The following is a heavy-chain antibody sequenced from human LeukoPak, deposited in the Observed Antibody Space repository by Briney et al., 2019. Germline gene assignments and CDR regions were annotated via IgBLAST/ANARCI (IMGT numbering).Heavy chain of an antibody. D-gene: IGHD1-14*01. Sequence: ASVKVSCKASGYTFTIYDINWVRQATGQGLEWMGWMNPNSGNTGYAQKFQGRVTITRNTSISTAYMELSRLRSDDTAVYYCATLTQSLWGQGTLVTVSS. CDR3: ATLTQSL. V-gene: IGHV1-8*03. CDR2: MNPNSGNT. J-gene: IGHJ4*02. CDR1: GYTFTIYD.